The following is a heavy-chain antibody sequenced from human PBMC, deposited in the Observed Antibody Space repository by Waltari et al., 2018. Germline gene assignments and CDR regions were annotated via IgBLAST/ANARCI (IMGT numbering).Heavy chain of an antibody. V-gene: IGHV4-39*01. CDR1: GGSISSSSYY. D-gene: IGHD3-3*01. CDR2: IYYSGST. J-gene: IGHJ6*03. Sequence: QLQLQESGPGLVKPSETLSLTCTVSGGSISSSSYYWAWIRQPPGKGLEWIGSIYYSGSTFYNPSLKSRLTISVDTSKNQFSLKLSSVTAADTAVYYCARGVRFLEWLPHYMDVWGKGTTVAVSS. CDR3: ARGVRFLEWLPHYMDV.